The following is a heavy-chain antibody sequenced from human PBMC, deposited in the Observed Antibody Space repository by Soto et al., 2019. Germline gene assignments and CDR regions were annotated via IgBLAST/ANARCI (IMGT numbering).Heavy chain of an antibody. D-gene: IGHD3-16*02. CDR3: AVTYFDYTWGHYRYS. V-gene: IGHV1-8*02. J-gene: IGHJ5*02. CDR2: MNRNSRDT. CDR1: GYTFTTYD. Sequence: ASVKVSCKTSGYTFTTYDIHWVRQASGQGLEWVGSMNRNSRDTAYAQKLQDRVTMTRDTSISTAHMELSSLRSEDTATYYCAVTYFDYTWGHYRYSWGQGTPVTVSS.